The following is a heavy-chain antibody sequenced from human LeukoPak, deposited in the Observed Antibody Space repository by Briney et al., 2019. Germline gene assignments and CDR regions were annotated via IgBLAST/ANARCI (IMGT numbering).Heavy chain of an antibody. V-gene: IGHV3-7*01. J-gene: IGHJ4*02. CDR3: ARGGQLGSLDY. CDR2: IKQDGSEK. Sequence: GGSLRLSCAASGSNFSSHWMTWVRQAPGKGLEWLANIKQDGSEKYYVDSVKGRFTISRDNTKSSLILHMNGLRADDTALYYCARGGQLGSLDYWGQGTLVTVSS. D-gene: IGHD6-13*01. CDR1: GSNFSSHW.